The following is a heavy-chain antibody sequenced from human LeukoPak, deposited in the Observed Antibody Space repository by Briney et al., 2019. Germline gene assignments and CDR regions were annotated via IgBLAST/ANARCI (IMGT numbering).Heavy chain of an antibody. CDR2: IWFDGSNR. CDR1: GFTFRNYG. Sequence: GGSLRLSCEASGFTFRNYGMHWVRQAPGKGLDWVGVIWFDGSNRYYADSVKGRFTISRDNSKNTLYLQVNSVRAEDTAVYYCARDLHFGYGMDVWGQGTTVTVSS. V-gene: IGHV3-33*01. D-gene: IGHD3-10*01. J-gene: IGHJ6*02. CDR3: ARDLHFGYGMDV.